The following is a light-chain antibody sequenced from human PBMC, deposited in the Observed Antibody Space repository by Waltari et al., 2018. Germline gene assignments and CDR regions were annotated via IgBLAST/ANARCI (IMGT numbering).Light chain of an antibody. Sequence: QSALTQPASVSGSPGQSITISCLGTSSDVGGYNYVSWYQQHPGNVPKLLIYDVSNRPSWVSNRFSGSKSGNTASLTISGLQAEDEADYYCSSYTSISTPVVFGGGTKLTVL. CDR3: SSYTSISTPVV. V-gene: IGLV2-14*03. CDR2: DVS. J-gene: IGLJ2*01. CDR1: SSDVGGYNY.